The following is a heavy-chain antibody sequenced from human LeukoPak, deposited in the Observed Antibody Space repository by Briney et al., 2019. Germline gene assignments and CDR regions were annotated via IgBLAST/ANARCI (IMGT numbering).Heavy chain of an antibody. D-gene: IGHD3-3*01. CDR2: INAGNGNT. Sequence: ASVKVSCKASGYTFTSYAMHWVRQAPGQRLEWMGWINAGNGNTKYSQKFQGRVTITRDTSASTAYMELSSLRSEDTAVCYCASPFGSPRPDYYYYGMDVWGKGTTVTVSS. J-gene: IGHJ6*04. CDR1: GYTFTSYA. CDR3: ASPFGSPRPDYYYYGMDV. V-gene: IGHV1-3*01.